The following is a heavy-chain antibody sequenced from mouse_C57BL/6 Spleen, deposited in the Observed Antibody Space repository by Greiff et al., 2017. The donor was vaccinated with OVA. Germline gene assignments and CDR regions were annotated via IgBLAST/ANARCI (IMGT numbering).Heavy chain of an antibody. D-gene: IGHD3-3*01. CDR3: GRRASVGWDY. CDR2: IYPGDGDT. CDR1: GYAFSSYW. Sequence: QVQLQQPGAELVKPGASVKISCKASGYAFSSYWMNWVKQRPGQGLEWIGQIYPGDGDTNYNGKFKGKATLTVDKSSSTAYMQLSSLTSEDSAVYVCGRRASVGWDYWGQGTTLTVSS. V-gene: IGHV1-80*01. J-gene: IGHJ2*01.